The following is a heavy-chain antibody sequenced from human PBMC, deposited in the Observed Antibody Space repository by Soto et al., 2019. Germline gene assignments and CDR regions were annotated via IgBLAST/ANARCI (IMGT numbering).Heavy chain of an antibody. V-gene: IGHV1-69*13. Sequence: SVKVSCKASGGTFSSYAISWVRQAPGQGLEWMGGIIPIFGTANYAQKFQGRVTITADESTSTAYMELSSLRSEDTAVYYCARARVNWNYDIDWFDPWGQGTLVTVSS. J-gene: IGHJ5*02. CDR1: GGTFSSYA. CDR2: IIPIFGTA. D-gene: IGHD1-7*01. CDR3: ARARVNWNYDIDWFDP.